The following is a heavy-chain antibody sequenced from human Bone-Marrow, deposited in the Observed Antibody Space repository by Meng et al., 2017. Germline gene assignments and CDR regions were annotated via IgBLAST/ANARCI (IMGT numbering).Heavy chain of an antibody. CDR2: ISSGGGTT. V-gene: IGHV3-74*03. D-gene: IGHD4-23*01. Sequence: GESLKISCIASGFTFSNSWMHWVRQVPGKGLVWVSRISSGGGTTTYSDSVKGRFTISRDNAKNTLYLQMHTLRGDDTAVYYCAREGVSVVSLQYWGQGTLVTVSS. CDR1: GFTFSNSW. J-gene: IGHJ4*02. CDR3: AREGVSVVSLQY.